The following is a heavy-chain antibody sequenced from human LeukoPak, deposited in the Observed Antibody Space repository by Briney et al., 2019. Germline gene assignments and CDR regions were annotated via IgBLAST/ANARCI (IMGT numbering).Heavy chain of an antibody. V-gene: IGHV3-53*01. J-gene: IGHJ5*02. CDR2: IHSSGGT. D-gene: IGHD4-17*01. CDR1: GFTGSNNY. Sequence: GGSLRLSCAASGFTGSNNYMSWVRQAPGKGLEWVSAIHSSGGTYYADSVKGRFTISRDTSKNTLYLQINSLRVEDTAVYYRIVFGDSNHWGQGTLVTVSS. CDR3: IVFGDSNH.